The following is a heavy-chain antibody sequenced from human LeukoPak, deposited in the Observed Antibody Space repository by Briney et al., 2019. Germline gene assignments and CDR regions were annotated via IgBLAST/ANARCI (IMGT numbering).Heavy chain of an antibody. Sequence: SETLSLTCTVSGGSISSYYWSWIRQPAGKGLEWIGRIYTSGSTNYNPSLKSRVTMSVDTSKNQFSLKLSSVTAADTAVYYCARASLAGPAPNWLDPWGQGTLVTVSS. J-gene: IGHJ5*02. V-gene: IGHV4-4*07. D-gene: IGHD2-15*01. CDR3: ARASLAGPAPNWLDP. CDR1: GGSISSYY. CDR2: IYTSGST.